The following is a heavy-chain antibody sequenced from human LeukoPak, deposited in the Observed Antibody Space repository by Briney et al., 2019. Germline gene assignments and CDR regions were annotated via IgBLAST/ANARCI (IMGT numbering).Heavy chain of an antibody. CDR1: GYTFTGYY. D-gene: IGHD3-22*01. CDR3: ARAWDYDSSGYSPDAFDI. CDR2: INPNSGGT. Sequence: GASVKVSCKASGYTFTGYYMHWVRQAPGQGLEWMGWINPNSGGTNYAQKFQGWVTMTRDTSISTAYMELSRLRSDDTAVYYCARAWDYDSSGYSPDAFDIWGQGTMVTVSS. J-gene: IGHJ3*02. V-gene: IGHV1-2*04.